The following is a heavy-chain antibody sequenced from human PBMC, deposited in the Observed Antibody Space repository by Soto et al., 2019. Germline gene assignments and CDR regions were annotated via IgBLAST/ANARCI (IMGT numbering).Heavy chain of an antibody. CDR1: NGSINSAGHF. CDR2: IYYTGST. CDR3: ARDFGGVSLDYFAF. V-gene: IGHV4-31*03. D-gene: IGHD3-16*01. J-gene: IGHJ4*02. Sequence: SETLSLTCSVSNGSINSAGHFWSWLRHHPGKGLEGLGYIYYTGSTYYNPALQRRAVFSIDTSKTRFSLKLTSVTAADTAVYYCARDFGGVSLDYFAFWGQGTQVT.